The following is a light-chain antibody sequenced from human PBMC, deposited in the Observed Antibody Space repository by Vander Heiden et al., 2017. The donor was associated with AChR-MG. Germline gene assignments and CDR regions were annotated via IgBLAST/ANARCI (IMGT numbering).Light chain of an antibody. V-gene: IGKV3-20*01. J-gene: IGKJ3*01. CDR3: QQYGSSPPGSILIT. CDR1: QSVSSSY. CDR2: GAS. Sequence: EIVLTQSPGTLSLSPGERATLSCRASQSVSSSYLAWYQQKPGQAPRRLIYGASSRATGIPDRFSGSGYGTDFTLTISRLEPEDLAVYYCQQYGSSPPGSILITFGHGTKVDIK.